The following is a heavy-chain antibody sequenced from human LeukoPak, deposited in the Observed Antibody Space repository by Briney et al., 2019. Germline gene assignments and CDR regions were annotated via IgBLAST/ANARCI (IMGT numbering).Heavy chain of an antibody. V-gene: IGHV3-23*01. D-gene: IGHD3-3*01. CDR2: ISGSGGGT. CDR1: GFTFSSYA. CDR3: ARDEHDFWSGLSYFDY. Sequence: YPGGTLRLSCAASGFTFSSYAMNWVRQAPGKGLEWVSSISGSGGGTYYADSVKGRFTISRDNSKNTLYLQMNSLRAEDTAVYYCARDEHDFWSGLSYFDYWGQGTLVTVSS. J-gene: IGHJ4*02.